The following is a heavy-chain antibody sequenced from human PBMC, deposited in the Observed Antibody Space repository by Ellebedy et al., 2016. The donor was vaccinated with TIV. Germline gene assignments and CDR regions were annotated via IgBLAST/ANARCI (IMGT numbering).Heavy chain of an antibody. CDR2: SYYSGST. Sequence: MPSETLSLTCTVSGGSISSSSHYWAWIRQPPGKGLEWIGCSYYSGSTYYNPSLKSRVTISVDTSKKQFSLKLSSVTAADTAVYYCARARGQYLYGSGSYFTDWGQGEMVTVSS. J-gene: IGHJ4*02. D-gene: IGHD3-10*01. CDR3: ARARGQYLYGSGSYFTD. CDR1: GGSISSSSHY. V-gene: IGHV4-39*01.